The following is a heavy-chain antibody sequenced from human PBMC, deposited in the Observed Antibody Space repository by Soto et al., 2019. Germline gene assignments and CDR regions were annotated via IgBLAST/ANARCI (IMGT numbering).Heavy chain of an antibody. CDR1: GGTFSSYT. V-gene: IGHV1-69*02. CDR2: IIPILGIA. J-gene: IGHJ5*02. CDR3: AGTSVVVVAPPGLFDP. Sequence: QVQLVQSGAEVKKPGSSVKVSCTASGGTFSSYTICWVRQAPGQGLEWMGRIIPILGIANYAQKFQGRVTITADKSTSTAYMELRSLRSEDTAVYYCAGTSVVVVAPPGLFDPWGQGTLVTVTS. D-gene: IGHD2-15*01.